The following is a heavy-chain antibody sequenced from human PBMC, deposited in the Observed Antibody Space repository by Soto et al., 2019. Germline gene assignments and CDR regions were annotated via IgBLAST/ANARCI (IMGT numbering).Heavy chain of an antibody. D-gene: IGHD3-16*01. CDR1: GYSFTRYG. CDR2: ISGYNANT. CDR3: ARMGDVPYYYYGLDV. Sequence: QVQLVQSGAEVKKPGASVKVSCKASGYSFTRYGISWVRQAPGQGLEWMGWISGYNANTNYPENLQGRVTMTTAPSTSTAYMEVRNLISDDTAVYYCARMGDVPYYYYGLDVWGQGTTVTVSS. V-gene: IGHV1-18*01. J-gene: IGHJ6*02.